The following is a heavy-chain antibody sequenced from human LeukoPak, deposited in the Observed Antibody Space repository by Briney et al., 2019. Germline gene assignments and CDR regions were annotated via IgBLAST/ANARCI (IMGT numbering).Heavy chain of an antibody. J-gene: IGHJ4*02. D-gene: IGHD6-6*01. V-gene: IGHV3-21*01. CDR2: ISRSSSYV. CDR3: ARERGGSSSWASFDY. CDR1: GFTFSSYR. Sequence: GGSLRLSCAASGFTFSSYRMNWVRQAPGHGQKWLSSISRSSSYVSYAGSVKGRFTISRDKAKNSLYLQMNSLRAEDTAVYYCARERGGSSSWASFDYWGQGTLVTVSS.